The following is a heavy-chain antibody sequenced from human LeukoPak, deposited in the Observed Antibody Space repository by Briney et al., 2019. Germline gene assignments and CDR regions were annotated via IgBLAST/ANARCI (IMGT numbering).Heavy chain of an antibody. J-gene: IGHJ5*02. CDR3: ASGSWSRRFAP. CDR1: DESLNGYY. Sequence: SETLSLTCAVYDESLNGYYWSWIRQPPGKGLEWIGEMNNSGRTTYNPSLESRATISAERSKNQFSLKLTSVTAADTAVYYCASGSWSRRFAPWGQGTLVTVSS. D-gene: IGHD1-14*01. V-gene: IGHV4-34*01. CDR2: MNNSGRT.